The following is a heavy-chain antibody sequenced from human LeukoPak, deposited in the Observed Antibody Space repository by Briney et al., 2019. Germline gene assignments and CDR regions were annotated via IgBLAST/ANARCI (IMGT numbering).Heavy chain of an antibody. V-gene: IGHV3-11*04. CDR3: ARMTPVTSDAFDI. J-gene: IGHJ3*02. Sequence: GGALRLSCAASGFTFSDYYMSWIRQAPGKGLEWVSYISSSGSTIYYADSVKGRFTISRDNAKNSLYLQMNSLRAEDTAVYYCARMTPVTSDAFDIWGQGTMVTVSS. CDR1: GFTFSDYY. D-gene: IGHD4-17*01. CDR2: ISSSGSTI.